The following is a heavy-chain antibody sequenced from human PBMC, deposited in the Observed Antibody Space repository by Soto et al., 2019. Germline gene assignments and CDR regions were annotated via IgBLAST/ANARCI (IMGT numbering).Heavy chain of an antibody. CDR1: GYSISSGYY. J-gene: IGHJ6*02. V-gene: IGHV4-38-2*02. CDR2: IHHSGST. D-gene: IGHD4-17*01. CDR3: ARENGDYDYYYYGMDV. Sequence: ASETLSLTCAVSGYSISSGYYWGWIRQPPGKGLEWIGSIHHSGSTHYNPSLKSRVIISVDTSKNQFSLKLSSVTAADAAVYDCARENGDYDYYYYGMDVWGQGTTVTVSS.